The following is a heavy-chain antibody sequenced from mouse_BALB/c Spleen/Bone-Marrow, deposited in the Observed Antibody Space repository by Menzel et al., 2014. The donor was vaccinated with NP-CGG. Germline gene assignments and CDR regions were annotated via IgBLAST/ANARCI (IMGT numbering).Heavy chain of an antibody. J-gene: IGHJ2*01. CDR1: GFSSSSYA. V-gene: IGHV5-6-5*01. CDR3: ARARGVTTATPYYSDY. CDR2: ISGGGNS. D-gene: IGHD1-2*01. Sequence: EVKLLESGGGLVKPGGSLKLSCAASGFSSSSYAVSWVRQTPEKRLEWVASISGGGNSYHSDNMKGRFTISRDNARNILYLQMSSLRSEDTAMYYCARARGVTTATPYYSDYWGQGTALTVSS.